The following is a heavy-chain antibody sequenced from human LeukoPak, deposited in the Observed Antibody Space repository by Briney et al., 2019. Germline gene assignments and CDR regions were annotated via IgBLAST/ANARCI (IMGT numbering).Heavy chain of an antibody. J-gene: IGHJ4*02. CDR1: GGSISSSGYY. V-gene: IGHV4-39*07. Sequence: SETLSLTCSVSGGSISSSGYYWGWIRQAPGKGLEWIGSMYYSGSTSYNPSLKSRVTISVDTSKNQFSLKLSSVTAADTAMFYCARERPGSASAFEYWGQGTLVTVSS. CDR3: ARERPGSASAFEY. CDR2: MYYSGST. D-gene: IGHD6-25*01.